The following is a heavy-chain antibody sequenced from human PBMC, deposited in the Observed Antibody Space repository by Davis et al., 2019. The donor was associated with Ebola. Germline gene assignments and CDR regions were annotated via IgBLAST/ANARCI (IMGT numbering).Heavy chain of an antibody. V-gene: IGHV1-69*13. Sequence: SVKVSCKTSGGTFSTYAISWVRQAPGQGLEWMGGIIPIFGTANYAQNFQGRVTITADESTSTAYMELSSLTSEDTAVYYCAREVYDYVWGSYRQGYFQHWGQGTLVTVSS. CDR2: IIPIFGTA. J-gene: IGHJ1*01. D-gene: IGHD3-16*02. CDR3: AREVYDYVWGSYRQGYFQH. CDR1: GGTFSTYA.